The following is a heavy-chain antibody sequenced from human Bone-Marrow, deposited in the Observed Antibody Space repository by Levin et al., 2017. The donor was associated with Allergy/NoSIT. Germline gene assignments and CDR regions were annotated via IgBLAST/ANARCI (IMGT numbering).Heavy chain of an antibody. J-gene: IGHJ6*02. V-gene: IGHV3-9*01. D-gene: IGHD3-10*01. Sequence: AGGSLRLSCAASGFTFHEYAMYWVRQAPGKGLEWVSAISWNNNNIAYADSMKGRFTISRDNARSSLYLQMNSLRPEDTAFYYCVKSRGLYFYGMDVWGQGTTVTVSS. CDR1: GFTFHEYA. CDR2: ISWNNNNI. CDR3: VKSRGLYFYGMDV.